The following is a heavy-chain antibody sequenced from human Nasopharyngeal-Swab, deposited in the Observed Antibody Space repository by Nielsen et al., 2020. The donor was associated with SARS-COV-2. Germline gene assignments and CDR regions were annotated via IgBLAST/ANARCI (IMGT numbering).Heavy chain of an antibody. V-gene: IGHV3-74*01. CDR2: VNNDGSNT. CDR3: ARALNGYFDL. J-gene: IGHJ2*01. CDR1: GFTFSSYW. Sequence: GESLKISCAASGFTFSSYWMHWVRHDPGKGLVWVSRVNNDGSNTNYADSVKGRFTISRDNAKNTLYLQMNSLRAEDTALYYCARALNGYFDLWGRGTLVAVSS.